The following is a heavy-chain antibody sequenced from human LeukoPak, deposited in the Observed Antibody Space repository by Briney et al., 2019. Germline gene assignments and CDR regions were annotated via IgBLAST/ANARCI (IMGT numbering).Heavy chain of an antibody. V-gene: IGHV4-59*01. J-gene: IGHJ2*01. Sequence: PSETLSLTCAVYGGSFSGYYWSWIRQPPGKGLEWIGYIYYSGSTNYNPSLKSRVTISVDTSKNQFSLKLSSVTAADTAVFYCARWYLGRTATTGYFDLWGRGTLVTVSS. CDR3: ARWYLGRTATTGYFDL. CDR1: GGSFSGYY. CDR2: IYYSGST. D-gene: IGHD4-17*01.